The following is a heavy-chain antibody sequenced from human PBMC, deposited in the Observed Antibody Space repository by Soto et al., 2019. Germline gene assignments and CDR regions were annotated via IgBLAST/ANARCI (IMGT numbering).Heavy chain of an antibody. CDR2: ISRSGDTT. CDR1: TFTISSYA. CDR3: ANMKRVGYHFNS. V-gene: IGHV3-23*01. J-gene: IGHJ4*02. D-gene: IGHD1-26*01. Sequence: EVQLLESGGGLVQPGGSLRLSCADSTFTISSYALTWVRQAPGKGLEWVSSISRSGDTTHYAASVKGRFTISRDNSKNTLYLQMNSLRAEDTAIYYCANMKRVGYHFNSWGQGTLITVSS.